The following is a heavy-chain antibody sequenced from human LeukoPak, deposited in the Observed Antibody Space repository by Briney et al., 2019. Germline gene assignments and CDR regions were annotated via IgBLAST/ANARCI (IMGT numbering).Heavy chain of an antibody. Sequence: GGSLRLSCAASGFTFSSYAMSWVRQAPGKGLEWVSGVSGNGGYTYYADSVKGRFTISRDNSKNTLYLQMNNLRAEDTAVYYCARVLREFFGSGTYVKSLDYWGQGTLVTVSS. D-gene: IGHD3-10*01. J-gene: IGHJ4*02. V-gene: IGHV3-23*01. CDR2: VSGNGGYT. CDR3: ARVLREFFGSGTYVKSLDY. CDR1: GFTFSSYA.